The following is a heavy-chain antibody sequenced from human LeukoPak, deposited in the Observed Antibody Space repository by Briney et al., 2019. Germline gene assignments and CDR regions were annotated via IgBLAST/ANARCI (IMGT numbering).Heavy chain of an antibody. CDR2: IIPILGIA. CDR1: GGTFSSYA. V-gene: IGHV1-69*04. J-gene: IGHJ6*02. CDR3: ARGINSSSSYYYYGMDV. Sequence: SVTVSCKASGGTFSSYAISWVRQAPGQGLEWMGRIIPILGIANYAQKFQGRVTITADKSTSTAYMELSSLRSEDTAVYYCARGINSSSSYYYYGMDVWGQGTTVTVSS. D-gene: IGHD6-6*01.